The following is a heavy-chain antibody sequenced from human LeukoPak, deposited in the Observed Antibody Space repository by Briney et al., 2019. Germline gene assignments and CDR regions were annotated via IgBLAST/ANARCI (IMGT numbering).Heavy chain of an antibody. CDR3: ATSGGTGGSLDD. V-gene: IGHV4-59*12. D-gene: IGHD2-15*01. Sequence: SETLSLTCTVSGGSISSYYWSWIRQPPGKGLEWIGYIYYIGGTTYNPSLKSRVTISIDASKNQFSLKLSSETAADTAVYYCATSGGTGGSLDDWGQGTLVTVSS. CDR1: GGSISSYY. J-gene: IGHJ4*02. CDR2: IYYIGGT.